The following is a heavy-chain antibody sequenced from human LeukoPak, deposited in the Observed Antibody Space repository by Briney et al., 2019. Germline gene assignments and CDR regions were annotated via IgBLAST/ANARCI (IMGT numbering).Heavy chain of an antibody. CDR3: AKGYYYDSSGYQRAFDI. Sequence: GGSLRLSCAASGFTFSSYAMSWVRQAPGKGLGWVSAISGSGGSTYYADSVKGRFTIPRDNSKNTLYLQMNSLRAEDTAVYYCAKGYYYDSSGYQRAFDIWGQGTMVTVSS. CDR2: ISGSGGST. J-gene: IGHJ3*02. D-gene: IGHD3-22*01. V-gene: IGHV3-23*01. CDR1: GFTFSSYA.